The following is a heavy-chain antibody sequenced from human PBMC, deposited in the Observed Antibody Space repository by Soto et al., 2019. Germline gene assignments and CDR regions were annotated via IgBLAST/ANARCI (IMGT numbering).Heavy chain of an antibody. Sequence: QVQLQESGPGLVEPSGTLSLTCTVSGDSISSDYYWSWVRQPPGKRLEWIGEIYHTGTTNHNPSLKSRVSISRDRSKNPFSLELNSVTAADTAVYYCAKDTHWGLGYWGQGTLVTVSS. V-gene: IGHV4-4*02. CDR3: AKDTHWGLGY. CDR2: IYHTGTT. D-gene: IGHD7-27*01. CDR1: GDSISSDYY. J-gene: IGHJ4*02.